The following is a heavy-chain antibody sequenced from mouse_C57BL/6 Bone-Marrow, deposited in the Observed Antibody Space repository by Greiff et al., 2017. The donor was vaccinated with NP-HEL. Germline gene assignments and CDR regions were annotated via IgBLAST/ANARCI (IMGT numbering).Heavy chain of an antibody. V-gene: IGHV1-15*01. Sequence: QVQLQQSGAELVRPGASVTLSCKASGYTFTDYEMHWVKQTPVHGLEWIGAIDPETGGTAYNQKFKGKAILTADKSSSTAYMELRSLTSEDSAVYYCTRAIDYYGSSYKGYWGQGTTLTVSS. CDR2: IDPETGGT. CDR1: GYTFTDYE. CDR3: TRAIDYYGSSYKGY. D-gene: IGHD1-1*01. J-gene: IGHJ2*01.